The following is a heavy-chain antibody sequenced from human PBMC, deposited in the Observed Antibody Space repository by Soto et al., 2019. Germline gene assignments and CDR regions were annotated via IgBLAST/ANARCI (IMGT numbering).Heavy chain of an antibody. CDR2: ISITTNYI. J-gene: IGHJ4*02. CDR1: GFTFTRYS. Sequence: GGSLRLSCAASGFTFTRYSMNWVRQAPGKGLEWVSSISITTNYIYYGDSMKGRFTISRDNAKNSLYLEMNSQRAEDTAVYYCARESEDLTSNFDYWGQGTLVTVSS. V-gene: IGHV3-21*06. CDR3: ARESEDLTSNFDY.